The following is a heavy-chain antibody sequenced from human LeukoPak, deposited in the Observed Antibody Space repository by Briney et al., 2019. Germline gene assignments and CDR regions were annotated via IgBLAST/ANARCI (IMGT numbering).Heavy chain of an antibody. J-gene: IGHJ4*02. D-gene: IGHD3-22*01. V-gene: IGHV3-48*03. CDR2: ISSSGSTI. Sequence: GGSLRLSCAASGFTFSSYEMNWVRQAPGKGLEWVSYISSSGSTIYYADSVKGRFTISRDNAKNSLYLQMNSLRAEDTAVYYCARVGHYYDSSGYYRIFDYWRQGTLVTVSS. CDR1: GFTFSSYE. CDR3: ARVGHYYDSSGYYRIFDY.